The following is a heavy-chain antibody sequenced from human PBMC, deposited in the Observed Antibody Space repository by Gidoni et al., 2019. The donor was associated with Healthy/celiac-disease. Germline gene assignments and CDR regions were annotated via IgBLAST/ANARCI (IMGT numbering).Heavy chain of an antibody. CDR1: GYSFTSYW. CDR2: ISPGDPDT. J-gene: IGHJ6*02. Sequence: EVQLVQSGAEVKKPGESLKISCKGSGYSFTSYWIGWVRQMPGKGLEWMGIISPGDPDTRYRPAFQGQVTISAGKSISTAYLQWSNLKASDTAMYYCAGHEAQPGYGMDVWGQGTTVTVSS. D-gene: IGHD6-6*01. CDR3: AGHEAQPGYGMDV. V-gene: IGHV5-51*01.